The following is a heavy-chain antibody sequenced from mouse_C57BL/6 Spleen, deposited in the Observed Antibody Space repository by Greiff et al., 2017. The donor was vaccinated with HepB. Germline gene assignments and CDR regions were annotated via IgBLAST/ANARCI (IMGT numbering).Heavy chain of an antibody. Sequence: VQLQQSGAELVRPGASVTLSCKASGYTFTDYEMHWVKQTPVHGLEWIGAIDPETGGTAYNQKFKGKAILTADKSSSTAYMELRSLTSEDSAVYYCTGDPSIDYWGQGTSVTVSS. CDR2: IDPETGGT. J-gene: IGHJ4*01. V-gene: IGHV1-15*01. D-gene: IGHD3-3*01. CDR3: TGDPSIDY. CDR1: GYTFTDYE.